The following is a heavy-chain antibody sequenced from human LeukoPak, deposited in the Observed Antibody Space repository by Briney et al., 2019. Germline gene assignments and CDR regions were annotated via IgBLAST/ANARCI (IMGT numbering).Heavy chain of an antibody. Sequence: ASVTVSCTTSGYSFTSYAIHWVRQAPGQRLEWMGWISAGNANAKSSQKFQDRLTISRDTSASTAYMELSSLTSEDTAVYFCARWDLYLDLWGRGTLVTVSS. CDR1: GYSFTSYA. D-gene: IGHD1-26*01. J-gene: IGHJ2*01. CDR2: ISAGNANA. V-gene: IGHV1-3*01. CDR3: ARWDLYLDL.